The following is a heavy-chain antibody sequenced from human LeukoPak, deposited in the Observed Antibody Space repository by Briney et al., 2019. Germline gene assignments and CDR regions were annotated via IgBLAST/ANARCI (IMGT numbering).Heavy chain of an antibody. CDR2: ILANGNT. Sequence: GGSLRLSCAPSGFTFTTYAMNWVRQAPGKGLEWVSAILANGNTYYADPVRGRFTTSRDTSKNTLYLQMNSLRVEDTAIYYCAKDREPDSGWNFDYWGQGTLVSVSS. V-gene: IGHV3-23*01. CDR3: AKDREPDSGWNFDY. CDR1: GFTFTTYA. J-gene: IGHJ4*02. D-gene: IGHD6-19*01.